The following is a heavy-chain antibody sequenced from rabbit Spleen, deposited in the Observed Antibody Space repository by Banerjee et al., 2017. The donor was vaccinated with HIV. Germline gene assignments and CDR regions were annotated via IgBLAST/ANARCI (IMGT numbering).Heavy chain of an antibody. CDR2: IYISGGGT. J-gene: IGHJ2*02. D-gene: IGHD2-1*01. V-gene: IGHV1S40*01. Sequence: QSLEESGGDLVKPGASLTLTCTASGFSFSSNYYMCWVRQAPGKGLEWIACIYISGGGTYYATWAKGRFTISSHNAQNTLYLRLNSLTAADTATYFCARRIFGYGGYDGFDLWGPGTLVTVS. CDR1: GFSFSSNYY. CDR3: ARRIFGYGGYDGFDL.